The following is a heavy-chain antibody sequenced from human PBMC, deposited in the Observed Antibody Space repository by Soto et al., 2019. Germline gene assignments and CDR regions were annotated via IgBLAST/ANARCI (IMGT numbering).Heavy chain of an antibody. CDR2: ISGGGGST. CDR3: AKDPSPPTMVRGVSKPPRNDY. D-gene: IGHD3-10*01. V-gene: IGHV3-23*01. Sequence: GGSLRLSCAASGFTFTSYAMSWVRQAPGKGLEWVSGISGGGGSTYYAASVKGRFTVSRDNSKSTLYLQMNSLRAEDTAVYYCAKDPSPPTMVRGVSKPPRNDYWGQGTLVTVSS. J-gene: IGHJ4*02. CDR1: GFTFTSYA.